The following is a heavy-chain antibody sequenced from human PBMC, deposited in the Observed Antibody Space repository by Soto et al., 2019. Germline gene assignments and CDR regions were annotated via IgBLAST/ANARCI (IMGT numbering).Heavy chain of an antibody. Sequence: SGPTLVNPTQTLTLTCTFSGFSLSSTRVAEGWIRQPPGKALEWLAHICWDDDKRYSPFLKSRLTITKDTSKNQVVLTMTNMDPVDTASYYCAHSVVAGLGYYFDYWGQGTLVTVSS. V-gene: IGHV2-5*02. J-gene: IGHJ4*02. D-gene: IGHD6-19*01. CDR1: GFSLSSTRVA. CDR3: AHSVVAGLGYYFDY. CDR2: ICWDDDK.